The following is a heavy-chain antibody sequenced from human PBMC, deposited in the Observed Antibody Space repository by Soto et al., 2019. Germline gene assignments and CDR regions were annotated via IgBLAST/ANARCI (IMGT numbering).Heavy chain of an antibody. J-gene: IGHJ4*02. V-gene: IGHV4-34*01. CDR2: INHSGST. CDR1: GGSFSGYY. D-gene: IGHD1-26*01. Sequence: PSETLSLTCAVYGGSFSGYYWSWIRQPPGKGLEWIGEINHSGSTNYNPSLKSRVTISVDTSKNQFSLKLSSVTAADTAVYYCARESPRINSDYYAGGYFDYWGQGTLVTVSS. CDR3: ARESPRINSDYYAGGYFDY.